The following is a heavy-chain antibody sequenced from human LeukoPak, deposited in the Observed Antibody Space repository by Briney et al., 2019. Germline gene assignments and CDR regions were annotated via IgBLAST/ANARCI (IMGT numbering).Heavy chain of an antibody. D-gene: IGHD2-15*01. CDR3: ARGYSRAAFDI. Sequence: PGGSLRLSCVGSGFTFSNYLMNWVSQAPGKGLEWVSFISSTGGTIYYADAVKGRFTVSRDNAKNSLLLQMNSLRAEDTALYYCARGYSRAAFDIWGQGTMVTVSS. V-gene: IGHV3-48*01. CDR2: ISSTGGTI. CDR1: GFTFSNYL. J-gene: IGHJ3*02.